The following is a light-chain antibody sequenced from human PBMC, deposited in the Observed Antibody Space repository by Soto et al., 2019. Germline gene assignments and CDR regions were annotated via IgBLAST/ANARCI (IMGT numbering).Light chain of an antibody. CDR2: EVS. CDR3: SSYTSSSTPYVV. Sequence: QSALTEPASVSGSPGQSITISCTGTNSDVGGYNYVSWYQQHPGKAPKLMIYEVSNRPSGVSNHFSGSKSGNTASLTISGLQAEDEADYYCSSYTSSSTPYVVFGGGTKVTVL. CDR1: NSDVGGYNY. J-gene: IGLJ2*01. V-gene: IGLV2-14*01.